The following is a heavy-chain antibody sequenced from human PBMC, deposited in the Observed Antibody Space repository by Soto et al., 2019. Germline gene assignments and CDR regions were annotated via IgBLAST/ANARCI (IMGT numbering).Heavy chain of an antibody. CDR2: IYPGDSDT. D-gene: IGHD6-13*01. Sequence: GEPLKRSGNGSGYSFTIYCIGWVLQMPGKGLDWMGIIYPGDSDTRYSPSFQGQVTISADKSISTAYLQWSSLKASDTAMYYCATDSSSWYRAAFDIWGQGTMVTVSS. CDR1: GYSFTIYC. CDR3: ATDSSSWYRAAFDI. J-gene: IGHJ3*02. V-gene: IGHV5-51*01.